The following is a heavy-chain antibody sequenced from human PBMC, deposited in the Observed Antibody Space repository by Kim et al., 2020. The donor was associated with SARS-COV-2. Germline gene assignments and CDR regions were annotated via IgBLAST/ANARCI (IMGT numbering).Heavy chain of an antibody. CDR1: GFTFSSYS. CDR3: ARDRSLGERIVVVVAATPAGLMDV. D-gene: IGHD2-15*01. CDR2: ISSSSYI. Sequence: GGSLRLSCAASGFTFSSYSMNWVRQAPGKGLEWVSSISSSSYIYYADSVKGRFTISRDNAKNSLYLQMNSLRAEDTAVYYCARDRSLGERIVVVVAATPAGLMDVWGQGTTVTVSS. J-gene: IGHJ6*02. V-gene: IGHV3-21*01.